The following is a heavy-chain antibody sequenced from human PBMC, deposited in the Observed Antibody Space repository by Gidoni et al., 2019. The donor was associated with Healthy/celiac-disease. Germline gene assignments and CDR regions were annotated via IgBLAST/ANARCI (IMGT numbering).Heavy chain of an antibody. Sequence: QVQLVESGGAVVQPGQSLSLASAASGLPFSGYAMHWLRQAPGKGLDWVAVISYDESHNCYADSVEGPFTISRDNPKSPLYLHMDSLGGGDPAVFYCASLGGGRDAFDIWGQGTMVTVSS. CDR3: ASLGGGRDAFDI. V-gene: IGHV3-30-3*01. CDR1: GLPFSGYA. J-gene: IGHJ3*02. D-gene: IGHD3-16*01. CDR2: ISYDESHN.